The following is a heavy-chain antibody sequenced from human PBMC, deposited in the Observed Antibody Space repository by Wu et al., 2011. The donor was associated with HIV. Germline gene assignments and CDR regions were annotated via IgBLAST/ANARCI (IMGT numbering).Heavy chain of an antibody. J-gene: IGHJ5*02. Sequence: QVQLMQSGAEVKKPGSSVRVSCKASGGTFATYSVSWVRQAPGQGLEWMGRIIPILRRPNYAQKFQGRVTISADKSTSTLDLSSLTFDDTAVYYCARHGSGSYYKHWFDPWGQGTLVTVSS. D-gene: IGHD3-10*01. CDR1: GGTFATYS. CDR2: IIPILRRP. CDR3: ARHGSGSYYKHWFDP. V-gene: IGHV1-69*04.